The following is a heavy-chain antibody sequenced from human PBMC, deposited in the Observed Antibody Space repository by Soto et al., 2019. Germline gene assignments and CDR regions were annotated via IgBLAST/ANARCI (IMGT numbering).Heavy chain of an antibody. D-gene: IGHD1-7*01. CDR1: GGSISSYY. CDR2: IYYSGST. V-gene: IGHV4-59*01. J-gene: IGHJ4*02. Sequence: QVQLQESGPGLVKPSETLSLTCTVSGGSISSYYWSWIRQPPGKGLEWIGYIYYSGSTNYNPSLKSRVTISVDPSKNQFSLKLSSVTAADTAVYYCARGYNWNYATEYDYWGQGTLVTVSS. CDR3: ARGYNWNYATEYDY.